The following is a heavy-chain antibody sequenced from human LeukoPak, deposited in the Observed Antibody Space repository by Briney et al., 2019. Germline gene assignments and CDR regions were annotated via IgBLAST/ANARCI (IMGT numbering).Heavy chain of an antibody. J-gene: IGHJ3*02. CDR1: GYTFTDYY. Sequence: ASVKVSCKTSGYTFTDYYMHWVRQAPGQGLEWMGWINPKSGGTNYAQNFQGRVTMTTDTSTSTAYMELRSLRSDDTAVYYCARDRLVVVVAAIMGAFDIWGQGTMVTVSS. D-gene: IGHD2-15*01. CDR3: ARDRLVVVVAAIMGAFDI. V-gene: IGHV1-2*02. CDR2: INPKSGGT.